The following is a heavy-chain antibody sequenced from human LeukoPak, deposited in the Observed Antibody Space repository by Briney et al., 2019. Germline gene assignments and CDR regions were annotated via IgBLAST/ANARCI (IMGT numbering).Heavy chain of an antibody. D-gene: IGHD6-19*01. CDR1: GGSISSGGYY. J-gene: IGHJ3*02. CDR3: ARGWYSSGWYSRIIAFDI. Sequence: PSQTLSLTCTVSGGSISSGGYYWSWIRQPPGKGLEWIGYIYHSGSTYYNPSLKSRVTISLDRSKNQFSLKLSSVTAADTAVYYCARGWYSSGWYSRIIAFDIWGQGTMVTVSS. V-gene: IGHV4-30-2*01. CDR2: IYHSGST.